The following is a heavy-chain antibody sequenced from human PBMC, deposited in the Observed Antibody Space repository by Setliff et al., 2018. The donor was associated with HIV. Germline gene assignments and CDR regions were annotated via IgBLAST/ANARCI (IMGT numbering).Heavy chain of an antibody. CDR2: INPNSGGT. D-gene: IGHD3-16*01. CDR1: GYTFTGYY. Sequence: GASVKVSCKASGYTFTGYYMHWVRQAPGQGLEWMGWINPNSGGTTYAQKFQGRVTMTRDMSTDTAYMELSGLTSEDTAVYYCATWGVRYWGQGTLVTVSS. V-gene: IGHV1-2*02. CDR3: ATWGVRY. J-gene: IGHJ4*02.